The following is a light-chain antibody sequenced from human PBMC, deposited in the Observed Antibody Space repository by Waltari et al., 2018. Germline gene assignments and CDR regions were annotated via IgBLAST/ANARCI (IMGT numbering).Light chain of an antibody. V-gene: IGLV2-23*02. CDR3: CSSVGSSSFVV. J-gene: IGLJ2*01. Sequence: QSALTQPASVSGSPGQSITISCTGTSSDIGRYDLVSWYQKHPGQAPKLIIYQVSNRPSVFSDRFAGSKSGNTASLTISGLQAEDEADYSCCSSVGSSSFVVFGGGTKLTVL. CDR1: SSDIGRYDL. CDR2: QVS.